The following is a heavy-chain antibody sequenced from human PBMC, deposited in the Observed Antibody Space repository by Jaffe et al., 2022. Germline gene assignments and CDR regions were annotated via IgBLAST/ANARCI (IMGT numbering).Heavy chain of an antibody. Sequence: EVQLVESGGSLVQPGGSLRLSCAASGFTFSNYEMNWVRQAPGKGLEWVSYISSSGNTIYYADSVKGRFTISRDNAQNSLYLQMNSLRADDTAVYYCARERTYGPGSPYYFDYWGQGTLVTVSS. V-gene: IGHV3-48*03. CDR3: ARERTYGPGSPYYFDY. CDR1: GFTFSNYE. J-gene: IGHJ4*02. CDR2: ISSSGNTI. D-gene: IGHD3-10*01.